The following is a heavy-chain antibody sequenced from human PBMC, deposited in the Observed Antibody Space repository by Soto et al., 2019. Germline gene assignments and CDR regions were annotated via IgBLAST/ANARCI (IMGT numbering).Heavy chain of an antibody. CDR3: ARERMYSSILTGGMDV. J-gene: IGHJ6*02. CDR1: GYTFTGYY. CDR2: INPNSGGT. V-gene: IGHV1-2*02. Sequence: ASVKVSCKASGYTFTGYYMHWVRQAPGQRLEWMGWINPNSGGTNYAQKFQGRVTMTRDTSISTAYMELSRLRSDDTAVYYCARERMYSSILTGGMDVWGQGTTVTVSS. D-gene: IGHD6-13*01.